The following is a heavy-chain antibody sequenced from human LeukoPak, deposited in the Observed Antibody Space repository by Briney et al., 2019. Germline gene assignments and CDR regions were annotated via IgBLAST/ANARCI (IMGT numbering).Heavy chain of an antibody. J-gene: IGHJ4*02. V-gene: IGHV3-7*01. CDR3: AREKKAKQWLHGNYFDY. CDR2: IKQDGSEK. CDR1: GFTFSSYW. D-gene: IGHD6-19*01. Sequence: GGSLRLSCAASGFTFSSYWMSWVRQAPGKGLEWVANIKQDGSEKYYVDSVKGRFTISRDNAKNSLYLQMNSLRAEDTAVYYCAREKKAKQWLHGNYFDYWGQGTLVTVSS.